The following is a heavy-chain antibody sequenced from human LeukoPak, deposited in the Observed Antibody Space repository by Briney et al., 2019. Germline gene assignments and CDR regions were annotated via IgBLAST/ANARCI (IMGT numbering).Heavy chain of an antibody. V-gene: IGHV1-46*01. J-gene: IGHJ4*02. CDR2: INPSGGST. D-gene: IGHD3-22*01. CDR1: GYTFTSYY. Sequence: ASVKVSCKASGYTFTSYYMHWVRQAPGQGLEWMGIINPSGGSTSYAQKFQGRVTMTRNTSISTAYMELSSLRSEDTAVYYCARGSPYYYDSSGYGRAFDYWGQGTLVTVSS. CDR3: ARGSPYYYDSSGYGRAFDY.